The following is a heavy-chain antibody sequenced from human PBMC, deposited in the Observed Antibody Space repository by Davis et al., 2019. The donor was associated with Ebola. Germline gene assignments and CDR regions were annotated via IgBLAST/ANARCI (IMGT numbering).Heavy chain of an antibody. Sequence: PSETLSLTCAASGFTFSSYAMSWVRQAPGKGLEWVSAISGSGGSTYYADSVKGRFTISRDNSKNTLYLQMNSLRAEDTAVYYCAKDRHPNWGPGVFDYWGQGTLVTVSS. J-gene: IGHJ4*02. CDR3: AKDRHPNWGPGVFDY. D-gene: IGHD7-27*01. V-gene: IGHV3-23*01. CDR1: GFTFSSYA. CDR2: ISGSGGST.